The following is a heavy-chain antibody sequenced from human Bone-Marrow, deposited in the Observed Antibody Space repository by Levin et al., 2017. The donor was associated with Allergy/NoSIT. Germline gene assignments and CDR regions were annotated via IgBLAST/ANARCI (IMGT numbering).Heavy chain of an antibody. J-gene: IGHJ4*02. CDR2: ISGSGGNT. D-gene: IGHD3-22*01. V-gene: IGHV3-23*01. CDR1: GFIFRNYA. Sequence: GESLKISCAASGFIFRNYAMNWVRQAPGKGLEWVSQISGSGGNTHYADSVKGRFTISRDNSKNTLYLQMNSLRVEDTAVYYCAGYDTSAYHSPFDYWGQAALVTVSS. CDR3: AGYDTSAYHSPFDY.